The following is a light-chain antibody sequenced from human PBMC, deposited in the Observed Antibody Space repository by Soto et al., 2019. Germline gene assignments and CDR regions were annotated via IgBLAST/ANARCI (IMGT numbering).Light chain of an antibody. CDR2: GAS. Sequence: EIVLTQSPGALSLSPGERATLSCRASQRITNNFLAWFQQKPGLAPRLLIHGASTRASGVPGRFSGGGSGTDFVLTSSRLEPEDLAVYYWQQYGRSPFTFGQGTKLQIK. J-gene: IGKJ2*01. CDR1: QRITNNF. V-gene: IGKV3-20*01. CDR3: QQYGRSPFT.